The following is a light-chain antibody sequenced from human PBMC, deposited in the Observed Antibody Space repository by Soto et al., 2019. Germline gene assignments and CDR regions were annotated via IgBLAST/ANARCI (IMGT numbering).Light chain of an antibody. Sequence: DIQMTQSPSSLSASVGDRVTITCRASQTISTYLNWYQHKPGKAPKLLIYAASNLQSGVPSRFSGSGSGTDFTLTISSLQPEDFATYYCQQSYSFPRTFGGGTKVDIK. CDR3: QQSYSFPRT. CDR1: QTISTY. V-gene: IGKV1-39*01. CDR2: AAS. J-gene: IGKJ4*01.